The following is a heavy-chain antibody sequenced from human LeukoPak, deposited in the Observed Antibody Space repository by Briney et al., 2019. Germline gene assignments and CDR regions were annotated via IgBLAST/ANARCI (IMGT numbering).Heavy chain of an antibody. Sequence: GGSLRLSCVPSGITFSNSALSWVRQAPGKGLEWVSTITKSGDQTHYADSVRGLFTISRDIFKNTLYLQMNSLRAEDTALYHCARGLYCSSTSCYQYHYYGMDVWGQGTTVTVSS. J-gene: IGHJ6*02. D-gene: IGHD2-2*01. CDR1: GITFSNSA. CDR2: ITKSGDQT. CDR3: ARGLYCSSTSCYQYHYYGMDV. V-gene: IGHV3-23*01.